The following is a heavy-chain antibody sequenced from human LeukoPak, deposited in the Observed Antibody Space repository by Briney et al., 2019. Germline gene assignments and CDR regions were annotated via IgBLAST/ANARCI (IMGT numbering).Heavy chain of an antibody. J-gene: IGHJ4*02. V-gene: IGHV3-21*01. D-gene: IGHD5-12*01. CDR1: GFTFSSYN. CDR2: ISRNSNSI. Sequence: PGGSLRLSCAASGFTFSSYNMNWVRQAPGKGLEWVSSISRNSNSIYYADALKGRFTIFRDNAKNSLYLQMNSLRVEDTAVYYCARGDDGYDELDYWGQGTLVTVSS. CDR3: ARGDDGYDELDY.